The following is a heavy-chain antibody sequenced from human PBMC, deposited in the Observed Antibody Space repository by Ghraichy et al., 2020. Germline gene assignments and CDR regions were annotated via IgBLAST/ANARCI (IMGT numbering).Heavy chain of an antibody. Sequence: SQTLSLTCTVSGYSISSGYYWGWNRQPPGKGLEWIGSIYHSGSTYYNPSLKSRVTISVDTSKNQFSLKLSSVTAADTAVYYCARDRPSDIVVVPAAIWGQGTLVTVSS. CDR2: IYHSGST. V-gene: IGHV4-38-2*02. D-gene: IGHD2-2*01. J-gene: IGHJ4*02. CDR1: GYSISSGYY. CDR3: ARDRPSDIVVVPAAI.